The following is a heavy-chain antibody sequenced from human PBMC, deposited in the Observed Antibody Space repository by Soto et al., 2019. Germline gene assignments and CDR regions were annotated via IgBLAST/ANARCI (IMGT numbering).Heavy chain of an antibody. CDR1: GGTFGSYT. D-gene: IGHD2-2*01. CDR3: ARQRAMPPHFYAGMDV. J-gene: IGHJ6*02. V-gene: IGHV1-69*06. CDR2: IIPMFGTA. Sequence: QVHLVQSGAEVKKPGSSVKVSCTASGGTFGSYTVTWVRQAPGQGLEWMGEIIPMFGTASYAQKFQGRVTLTADKSTTTAHMELRSLSSDDTAVYFCARQRAMPPHFYAGMDVGGQGTTVTVSS.